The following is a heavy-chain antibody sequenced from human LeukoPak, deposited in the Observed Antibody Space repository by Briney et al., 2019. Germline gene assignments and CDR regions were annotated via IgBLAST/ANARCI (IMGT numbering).Heavy chain of an antibody. V-gene: IGHV3-21*01. CDR2: FTSSSNYI. CDR3: ARGGSLNF. J-gene: IGHJ4*02. Sequence: PGGSLRLSCAGSGFTFSSYNMNWVRQAPGKGLEWVSSFTSSSNYIYYADSVKGRFTISRDDVKSSLYLQMNSLRAEDTAVYYCARGGSLNFWGQGTLVTVSS. D-gene: IGHD2-15*01. CDR1: GFTFSSYN.